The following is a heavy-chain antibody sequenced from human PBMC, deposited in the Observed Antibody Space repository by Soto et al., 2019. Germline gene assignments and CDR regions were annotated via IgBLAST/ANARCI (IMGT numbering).Heavy chain of an antibody. CDR1: GYIFSANY. J-gene: IGHJ5*01. V-gene: IGHV1-2*02. D-gene: IGHD3-10*01. Sequence: GASVKVSCKASGYIFSANYIHWVRQAPGQGLEWLGWINPHSGATNYAQKFLGRVTMSADTSASTAYMDLARLKSDDTAVYYCVRANALGFSKWLDSWGRGTLVTVSS. CDR2: INPHSGAT. CDR3: VRANALGFSKWLDS.